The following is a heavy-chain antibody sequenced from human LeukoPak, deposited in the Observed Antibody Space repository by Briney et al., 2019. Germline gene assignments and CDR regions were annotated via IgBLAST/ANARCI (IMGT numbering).Heavy chain of an antibody. CDR1: GGSFSGYY. CDR3: ASRAYYYDSSGYYSDWFDP. CDR2: INHSGST. J-gene: IGHJ5*02. Sequence: SETLSLTCAVYGGSFSGYYWSWIRQPPGKGLEWIGEINHSGSTNYNPSLKGRVTISVDTSKNQFSLKLSSVTAADTAVYYCASRAYYYDSSGYYSDWFDPWGQGTLVTVSS. V-gene: IGHV4-34*01. D-gene: IGHD3-22*01.